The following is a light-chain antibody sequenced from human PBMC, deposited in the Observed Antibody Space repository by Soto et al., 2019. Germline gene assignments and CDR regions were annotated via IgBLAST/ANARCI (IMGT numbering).Light chain of an antibody. Sequence: QSVLTQPPSVSGAPGQRVTISCTGSSCNIGAGYEVHWYQQLPGTAPKLLIYANNNRPSGVPDRFSGSKSGTSASLAITGLQAEDEADYYCQSYDSSLSIHVVFGGGTKVTVL. CDR2: ANN. CDR1: SCNIGAGYE. CDR3: QSYDSSLSIHVV. V-gene: IGLV1-40*01. J-gene: IGLJ2*01.